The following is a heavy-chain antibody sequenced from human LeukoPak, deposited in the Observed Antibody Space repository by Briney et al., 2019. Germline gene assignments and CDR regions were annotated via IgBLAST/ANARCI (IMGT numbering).Heavy chain of an antibody. J-gene: IGHJ4*02. D-gene: IGHD6-6*01. CDR3: ARDGSSSGRDSYFDY. V-gene: IGHV1-2*06. CDR1: GYTFTGYY. CDR2: INPNSGGT. Sequence: GASVKVSXKASGYTFTGYYMHWVRHAPGQGLEWIERINPNSGGTNYAQKFQGRVTMTRDTSISTAYMELSRLRSDDTAVYYCARDGSSSGRDSYFDYWGQGTLVTVSS.